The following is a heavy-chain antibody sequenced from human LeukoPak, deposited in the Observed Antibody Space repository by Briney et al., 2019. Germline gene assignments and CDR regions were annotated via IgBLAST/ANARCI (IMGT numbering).Heavy chain of an antibody. Sequence: GGSLRLSRAASGFSFSTYGMHWVRQAPGKGLEWVAVIWYDGNNKYYADSVKGRFTISRDNFKNTVYLQMNGLRVEDTAIYYCARYNSGNFFDYWGQGTLVTVSS. V-gene: IGHV3-33*01. CDR3: ARYNSGNFFDY. CDR1: GFSFSTYG. D-gene: IGHD6-19*01. CDR2: IWYDGNNK. J-gene: IGHJ4*02.